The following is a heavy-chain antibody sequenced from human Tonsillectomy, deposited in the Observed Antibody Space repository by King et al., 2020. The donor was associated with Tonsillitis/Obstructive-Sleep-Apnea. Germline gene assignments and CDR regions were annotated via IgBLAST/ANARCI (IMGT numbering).Heavy chain of an antibody. J-gene: IGHJ4*02. D-gene: IGHD3-10*01. V-gene: IGHV5-51*01. CDR1: GYSFTSYW. Sequence: QLVQSGAEVKKPGESLKISCKGSGYSFTSYWIAWVRPMPGKGLECMGIIYPGDSVTRYSPPFQGQVTISADKSISTAYLQWRSLKASDTAMYYCARHFPSGQLADYWGQGTLVTVSS. CDR2: IYPGDSVT. CDR3: ARHFPSGQLADY.